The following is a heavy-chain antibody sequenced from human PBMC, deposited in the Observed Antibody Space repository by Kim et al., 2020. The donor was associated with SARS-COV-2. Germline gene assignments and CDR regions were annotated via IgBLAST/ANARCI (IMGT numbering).Heavy chain of an antibody. CDR3: AKRLGYRTPNFDY. CDR1: GFTFSGYG. Sequence: GVSLRLSCAASGFTFSGYGMSWVRQAPGKGLEWVSAISDSGADRNYANSVKGRFTISRDNSKNTLYLQMNSLRDEDTAVYYCAKRLGYRTPNFDYWGQGTLVTVSS. V-gene: IGHV3-23*01. D-gene: IGHD5-12*01. CDR2: ISDSGADR. J-gene: IGHJ4*02.